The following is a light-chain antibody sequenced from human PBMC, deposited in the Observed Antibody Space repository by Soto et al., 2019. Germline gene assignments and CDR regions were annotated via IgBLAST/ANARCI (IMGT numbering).Light chain of an antibody. J-gene: IGKJ1*01. Sequence: DIVLTQSTAPLAFSPGERATLSCRASQSVSRKLAWYQQIPGQAPRLLIYGASSRATGIPDRFSGSGSGTDFTLTISRLEPEDFAVYYCQQYGSSPATFGQGTKVDIK. CDR3: QQYGSSPAT. CDR2: GAS. V-gene: IGKV3-20*01. CDR1: QSVSRK.